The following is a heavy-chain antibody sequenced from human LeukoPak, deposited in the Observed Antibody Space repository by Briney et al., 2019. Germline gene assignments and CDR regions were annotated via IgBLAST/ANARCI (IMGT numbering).Heavy chain of an antibody. D-gene: IGHD6-19*01. V-gene: IGHV4-38-2*01. CDR2: IYHSGRT. CDR1: GYSISSDYY. CDR3: ARLKPTYSSGWYPDY. Sequence: SESLSFTCAVSGYSISSDYYRGWLRQPPGKRLEWNGSIYHSGRTYYNPSLKSRVTISVDPSTNQFSLKLSSVTAADTAVYYCARLKPTYSSGWYPDYWGQGTLVTVSS. J-gene: IGHJ4*02.